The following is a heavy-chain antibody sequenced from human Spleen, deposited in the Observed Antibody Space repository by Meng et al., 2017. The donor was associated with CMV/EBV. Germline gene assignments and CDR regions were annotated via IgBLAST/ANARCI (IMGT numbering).Heavy chain of an antibody. J-gene: IGHJ4*02. CDR1: GFTFTNYG. CDR3: ASDGVLVEIPTY. V-gene: IGHV3-30*02. CDR2: IRYDGSEK. D-gene: IGHD5-24*01. Sequence: GESLKISCAASGFTFTNYGMHWVRQAPDKGLEWVAFIRYDGSEKYYGDSVEGRLTISRDNSKNTLYLQMNSLRAEDTAVYYCASDGVLVEIPTYWGQGMLVTVSS.